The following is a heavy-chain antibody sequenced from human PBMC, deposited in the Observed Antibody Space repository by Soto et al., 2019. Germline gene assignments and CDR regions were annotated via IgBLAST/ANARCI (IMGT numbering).Heavy chain of an antibody. Sequence: ASVKVSCKASEYTFTSYDINCVRQPTGQGLERMGWMNPNSGNTGYAQKFQGRVTMTRNTSISTAYMELSSLRSEDTAVYYCARVPPQQWLAPLSYYYYGMDVRGQGTTVTVSS. V-gene: IGHV1-8*01. CDR1: EYTFTSYD. CDR3: ARVPPQQWLAPLSYYYYGMDV. CDR2: MNPNSGNT. J-gene: IGHJ6*01. D-gene: IGHD6-19*01.